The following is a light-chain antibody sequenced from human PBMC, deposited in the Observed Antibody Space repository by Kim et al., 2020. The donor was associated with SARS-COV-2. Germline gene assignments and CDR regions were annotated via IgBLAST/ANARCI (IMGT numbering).Light chain of an antibody. CDR3: QQYYSNPRT. Sequence: AIQITQSPSSLSASTGDRVTITCRASQDISSYLAWYQQRPGRAPKLLIYAASTLQSGVPSRFSGSGSGTDFTLTISCLQSEDFAAYYCQQYYSNPRTFGGGTKVDI. V-gene: IGKV1-8*01. CDR1: QDISSY. CDR2: AAS. J-gene: IGKJ4*01.